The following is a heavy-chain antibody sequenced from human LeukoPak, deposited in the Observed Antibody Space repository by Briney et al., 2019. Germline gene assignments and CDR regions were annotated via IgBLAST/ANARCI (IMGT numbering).Heavy chain of an antibody. V-gene: IGHV4-61*02. J-gene: IGHJ4*02. Sequence: PLETLSLTCTVSGGSISSGSYYWSWIRQPAGKGLEWIGRIYTSGSTNYNPSLKSRVTISVDTSKNQFSLKLSSVTAADTAVYYCARDRSSSGYFDYWGQGTLVTVSS. CDR3: ARDRSSSGYFDY. CDR2: IYTSGST. CDR1: GGSISSGSYY. D-gene: IGHD6-13*01.